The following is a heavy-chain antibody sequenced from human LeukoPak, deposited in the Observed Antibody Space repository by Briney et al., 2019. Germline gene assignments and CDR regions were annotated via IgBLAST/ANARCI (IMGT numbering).Heavy chain of an antibody. Sequence: SETLSLTCAVYGGSFSGYYWSWVRQPPGKGLEWIGGINHSGSTNYNPSLKSRVTLSVDTSKNQFSLKLSSVTAADTAVYYCARPRGAVGQAWFDPWGQGTLVTVSS. J-gene: IGHJ5*02. CDR2: INHSGST. CDR1: GGSFSGYY. D-gene: IGHD3-16*01. CDR3: ARPRGAVGQAWFDP. V-gene: IGHV4-34*01.